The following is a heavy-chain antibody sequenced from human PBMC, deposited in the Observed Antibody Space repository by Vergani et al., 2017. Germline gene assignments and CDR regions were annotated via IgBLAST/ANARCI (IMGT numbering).Heavy chain of an antibody. D-gene: IGHD3-9*01. Sequence: EVQLLESGGGLVQPGGSLRLSCAASGFTFSSYAMSWVRQAPGKGLEWVSAISGSGGSTYYADSVKGRFTISRDNAKNSLYLQMNSLRADDTAVYYCARNDISPYYYYGMDVWGQGTTVTVSS. CDR2: ISGSGGST. J-gene: IGHJ6*02. CDR3: ARNDISPYYYYGMDV. CDR1: GFTFSSYA. V-gene: IGHV3-23*01.